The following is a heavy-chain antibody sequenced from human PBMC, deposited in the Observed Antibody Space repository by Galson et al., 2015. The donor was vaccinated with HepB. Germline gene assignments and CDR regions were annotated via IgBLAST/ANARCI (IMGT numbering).Heavy chain of an antibody. CDR3: ARQPDDKQQPYTGMVYYYGMDV. V-gene: IGHV5-51*01. CDR2: IYPGDSDT. D-gene: IGHD6-13*01. CDR1: GYSFTSYW. Sequence: QSGAEVKKPGESLKISCKGSGYSFTSYWIGWVRQMPGKGLEWMGIIYPGDSDTRYSPSFQGQVTISADKSISTAYLQWSSLKASDTAMYYCARQPDDKQQPYTGMVYYYGMDVWGQGTTVTVSS. J-gene: IGHJ6*02.